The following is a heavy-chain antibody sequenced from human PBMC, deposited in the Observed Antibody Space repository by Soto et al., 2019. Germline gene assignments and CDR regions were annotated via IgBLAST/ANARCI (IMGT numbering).Heavy chain of an antibody. J-gene: IGHJ4*02. D-gene: IGHD3-3*01. Sequence: AGGSLRLSCAASGFTFSSYAMSWVRQAPGKGLEWVSAIGGSGGSTYYADSVKGRFTISRDNSKNTLYLQMNSLRAEDTAVYYCAKRGYYDFWSGYFLTFDYWGQGTLVTVSS. CDR1: GFTFSSYA. CDR2: IGGSGGST. CDR3: AKRGYYDFWSGYFLTFDY. V-gene: IGHV3-23*01.